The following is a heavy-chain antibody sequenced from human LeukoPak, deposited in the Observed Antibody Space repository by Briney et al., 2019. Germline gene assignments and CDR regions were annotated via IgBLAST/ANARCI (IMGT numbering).Heavy chain of an antibody. J-gene: IGHJ4*02. V-gene: IGHV4-61*02. Sequence: SEXXSLTCTVSGGSISSGSYYWRWVRQPSGKVLEWLGRIYTSVSTNYNPSLKSRVTISVDTSKNQFSLKLSSVTAADTAVYYCARGGDYWGQGTLVTVSS. CDR2: IYTSVST. CDR3: ARGGDY. CDR1: GGSISSGSYY.